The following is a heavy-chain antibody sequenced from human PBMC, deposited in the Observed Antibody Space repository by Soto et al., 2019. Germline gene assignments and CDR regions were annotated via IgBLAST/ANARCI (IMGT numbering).Heavy chain of an antibody. D-gene: IGHD1-1*01. Sequence: QVQLQQWGAGLLKPSETLSLTCAVYGGSFSGYYWSWIRQPPGKGLEWIGEINHSGSTNYNPSLKSRVTISVDTSKNQFSLKLSSVTAAVTAVYYCATFYGTNAFDIWGQGTMVTVSS. V-gene: IGHV4-34*01. CDR2: INHSGST. CDR3: ATFYGTNAFDI. CDR1: GGSFSGYY. J-gene: IGHJ3*02.